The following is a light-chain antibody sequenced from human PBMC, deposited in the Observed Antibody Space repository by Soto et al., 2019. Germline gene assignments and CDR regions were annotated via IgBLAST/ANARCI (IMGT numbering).Light chain of an antibody. CDR2: LSTDGSH. Sequence: QSVLTQSPSASASQGASVKLTCTLSSGHSSDVIAWHQQQPEKGPRYLMSLSTDGSHTKGDGIPDRFSGSSSGAERYLTISSLQSGDEGDYYCQTSGAGIQVFGGGTKVTVL. V-gene: IGLV4-69*01. CDR1: SGHSSDV. J-gene: IGLJ3*02. CDR3: QTSGAGIQV.